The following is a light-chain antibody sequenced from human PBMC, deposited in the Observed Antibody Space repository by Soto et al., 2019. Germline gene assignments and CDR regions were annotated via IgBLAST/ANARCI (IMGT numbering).Light chain of an antibody. V-gene: IGKV1-8*01. CDR3: QQYNSYSWT. CDR1: QGISSY. J-gene: IGKJ1*01. Sequence: AIRMTQSPSSLSASTGDRVTITCRASQGISSYLAWYQQKPGKAPKLLIYAASTLQSGVPSRFSGSGSGTDFTLTISCLQSEDFATYYCQQYNSYSWTFGQGTKVDIK. CDR2: AAS.